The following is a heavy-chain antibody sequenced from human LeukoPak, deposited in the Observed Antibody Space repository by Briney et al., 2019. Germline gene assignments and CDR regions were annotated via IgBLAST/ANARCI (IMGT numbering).Heavy chain of an antibody. V-gene: IGHV3-53*01. Sequence: GGSLRLSFAASGLTGSHNYVSWVRQAPGKGLEWVSAIHTSGDTCYADSVKGRFTISRDTSKNTLYLQINSLRVEDTAVYYCIVFGDSNHWGQGTLVTVSS. CDR3: IVFGDSNH. D-gene: IGHD4-17*01. CDR1: GLTGSHNY. J-gene: IGHJ5*02. CDR2: IHTSGDT.